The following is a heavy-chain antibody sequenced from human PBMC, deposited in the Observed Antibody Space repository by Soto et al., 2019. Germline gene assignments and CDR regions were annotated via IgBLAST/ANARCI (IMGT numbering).Heavy chain of an antibody. CDR1: GFTFSSYG. CDR2: ISYDGSNK. J-gene: IGHJ4*02. V-gene: IGHV3-30*18. Sequence: VGSLRLSCAASGFTFSSYGMHWVSQAPGKGLEWVAVISYDGSNKYYADSVKGRFTISRDNSKNTLYLQMNSLRAEDTAVYYCAKDLLAYYFDYWGQGTLVTVSS. CDR3: AKDLLAYYFDY.